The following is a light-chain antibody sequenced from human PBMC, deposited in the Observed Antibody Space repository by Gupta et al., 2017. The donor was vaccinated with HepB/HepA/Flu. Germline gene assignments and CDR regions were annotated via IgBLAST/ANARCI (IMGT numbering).Light chain of an antibody. J-gene: IGKJ2*01. CDR2: DAS. CDR1: QGISSH. CDR3: QQKYNSPHT. Sequence: EIQLTQSHSYLSASVGDRVTITCRASQGISSHLNWYQQTPGKAPKVLIYDASTLQSGVPSRFSGRGSGTDFTLTISSLHPEDFASYYCQQKYNSPHTFGLGTKLEIK. V-gene: IGKV1-39*01.